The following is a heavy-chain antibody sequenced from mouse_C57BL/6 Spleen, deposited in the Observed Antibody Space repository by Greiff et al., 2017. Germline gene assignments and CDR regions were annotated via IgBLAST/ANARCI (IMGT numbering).Heavy chain of an antibody. CDR3: ARSRYDYEGYWYFDV. CDR1: GYTFTSYW. J-gene: IGHJ1*03. Sequence: VQLQQSGAELAKPGASVKLSCKASGYTFTSYWMHWVKQRPGPGLEWIGYINPSSGYTKYNQKFKDKATLTADKSSSTAYMQLSSLTYEDSAVYDCARSRYDYEGYWYFDVWGTGTTVTVSS. CDR2: INPSSGYT. D-gene: IGHD2-4*01. V-gene: IGHV1-7*01.